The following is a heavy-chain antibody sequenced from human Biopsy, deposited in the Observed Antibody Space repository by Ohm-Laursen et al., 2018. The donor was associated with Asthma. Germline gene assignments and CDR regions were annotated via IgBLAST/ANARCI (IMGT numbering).Heavy chain of an antibody. CDR3: VRDGTDDAFDI. D-gene: IGHD1-1*01. CDR1: GFSFSNFA. CDR2: ISKDASTQ. Sequence: SLRLSRTASGFSFSNFAIHWVRQAPGKGLEWVGVISKDASTQDYADSVKGRFTMARDNSKNTLDLQMNSLREEDTAVYYCVRDGTDDAFDIWGQGTVVSVSS. J-gene: IGHJ3*02. V-gene: IGHV3-30*01.